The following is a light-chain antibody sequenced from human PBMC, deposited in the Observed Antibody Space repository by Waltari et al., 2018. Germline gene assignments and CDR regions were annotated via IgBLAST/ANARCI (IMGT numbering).Light chain of an antibody. V-gene: IGLV1-47*01. Sequence: QSVLTQPPSASGTPGQRVTISCSGSSSNIGSNYVYWYQQLPGTAPKPLIYRNKHRPSGVPCRFSGSKSGTSASLAISGLRSEDEADYYCAAWDDSLSGPVFGGGTKLTVL. CDR3: AAWDDSLSGPV. CDR1: SSNIGSNY. CDR2: RNK. J-gene: IGLJ3*02.